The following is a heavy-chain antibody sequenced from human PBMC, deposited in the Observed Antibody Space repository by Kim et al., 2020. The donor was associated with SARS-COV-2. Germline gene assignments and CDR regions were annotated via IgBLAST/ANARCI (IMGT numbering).Heavy chain of an antibody. CDR2: INTNTGNP. CDR3: AREMSVDYDILTGYYNAAVGFDY. Sequence: ASVKVSCKASGYTFTSYAMNGVRQAPGQGLEWMGWINTNTGNPTYAQGFTGRFVFSLDTSVSTAYLQISSLKAEDTAVYYCAREMSVDYDILTGYYNAAVGFDYWGQGTLVTVSS. J-gene: IGHJ4*02. CDR1: GYTFTSYA. V-gene: IGHV7-4-1*02. D-gene: IGHD3-9*01.